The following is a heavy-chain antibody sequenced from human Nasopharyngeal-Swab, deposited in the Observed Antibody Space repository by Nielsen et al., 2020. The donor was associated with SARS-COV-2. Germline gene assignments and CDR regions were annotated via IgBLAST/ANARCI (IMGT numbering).Heavy chain of an antibody. CDR1: VYTLTELS. D-gene: IGHD6-19*01. CDR3: ATVYSAVYSSGWYFY. CDR2: FDPEDGET. V-gene: IGHV1-24*01. Sequence: ASVKVSFKVSVYTLTELSIHWVRQAPGYGLEWMGGFDPEDGETIYAQKFQGRVTMTEDTSTDTAYMELSSLRSEDTAVYYCATVYSAVYSSGWYFYWGQGTLVTVAS. J-gene: IGHJ4*02.